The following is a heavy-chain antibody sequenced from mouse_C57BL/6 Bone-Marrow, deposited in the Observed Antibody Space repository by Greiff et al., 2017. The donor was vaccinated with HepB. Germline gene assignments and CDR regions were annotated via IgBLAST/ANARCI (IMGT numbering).Heavy chain of an antibody. V-gene: IGHV1-15*01. Sequence: QVQLQQSGAELVRPGASVTLSCKASGYTFTDYEMHWVKQTPVHGLEWIGAIDPETGGTAYNQKFKGKAILTADKSSSTADMELRSLTSEDSAVYYCTRWDGYSPYWYFDVWGTGTTVTVSS. J-gene: IGHJ1*03. CDR2: IDPETGGT. CDR3: TRWDGYSPYWYFDV. D-gene: IGHD2-3*01. CDR1: GYTFTDYE.